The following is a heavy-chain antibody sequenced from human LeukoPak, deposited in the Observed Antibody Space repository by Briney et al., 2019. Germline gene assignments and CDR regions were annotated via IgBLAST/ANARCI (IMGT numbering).Heavy chain of an antibody. CDR2: MNPNSGNT. D-gene: IGHD3-3*01. V-gene: IGHV1-8*01. Sequence: ASVKVSCKXSGYTFTSDDINWVRQATGQGLEWMGWMNPNSGNTGYAQKFQGRVTMTRNTSISTAYMELSNLRSEDTAVYYCASALRYYDFWSGYYIDWFDPWGQGTLVTVSS. CDR3: ASALRYYDFWSGYYIDWFDP. J-gene: IGHJ5*02. CDR1: GYTFTSDD.